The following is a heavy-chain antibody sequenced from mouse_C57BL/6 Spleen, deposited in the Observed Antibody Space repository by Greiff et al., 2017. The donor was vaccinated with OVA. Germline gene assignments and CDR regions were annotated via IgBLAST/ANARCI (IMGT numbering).Heavy chain of an antibody. CDR1: GYTFTDYY. J-gene: IGHJ3*01. CDR3: ARGGDYDYVAY. D-gene: IGHD2-4*01. CDR2: INPNNGGT. V-gene: IGHV1-26*01. Sequence: EVQLQQSGPELVKPGASVKISCKASGYTFTDYYMNWVKQSHGKSLEWIGDINPNNGGTSYNQKFKGKATLTVDKSSSTAYMELRSLTSEDSAVYYCARGGDYDYVAYWGQGTLVTVSA.